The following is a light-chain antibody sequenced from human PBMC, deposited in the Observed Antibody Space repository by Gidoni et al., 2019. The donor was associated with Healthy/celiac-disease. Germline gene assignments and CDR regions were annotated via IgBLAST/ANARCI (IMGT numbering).Light chain of an antibody. CDR1: QSVSSSY. CDR2: GAS. CDR3: QQYGSSHFT. Sequence: VLTQSPGTLSLSPGERATLSCRASQSVSSSYLAWYQQKPGQAPRLLIYGASSRATGIPDRFSGSWSGADFTLTISRLEPEFFAVYYCQQYGSSHFTFGQGTRLEIK. V-gene: IGKV3-20*01. J-gene: IGKJ5*01.